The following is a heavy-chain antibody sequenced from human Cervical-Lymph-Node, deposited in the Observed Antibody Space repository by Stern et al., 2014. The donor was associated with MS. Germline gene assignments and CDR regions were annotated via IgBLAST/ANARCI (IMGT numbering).Heavy chain of an antibody. CDR3: ARHDSVPRPSQLYSARDRGPGYFDY. CDR1: GGSISSSTYY. J-gene: IGHJ4*02. V-gene: IGHV4-39*01. D-gene: IGHD1-26*01. Sequence: QVQLVESGPGLVKPSETLSLTCTVSGGSISSSTYYWAWIRQPPGKGLEWIGNIYYSGFTSYNPSLKSRVTISVDMSKNQFSLKLSSVTAADTAIYYCARHDSVPRPSQLYSARDRGPGYFDYWGQGTLVTVSS. CDR2: IYYSGFT.